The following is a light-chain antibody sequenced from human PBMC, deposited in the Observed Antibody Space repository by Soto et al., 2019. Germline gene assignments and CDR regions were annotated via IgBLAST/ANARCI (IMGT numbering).Light chain of an antibody. CDR1: QSVDRY. CDR3: QQYNDWPLT. Sequence: ETVLTQSPGTLSLSPGERATLSCRASQSVDRYLAWYQQKPGQAPSLLIYGAFTRATGIPARFSGTGSGTEFTLTISSLQSEDFALYYCQQYNDWPLTFGQGTKVDI. J-gene: IGKJ1*01. V-gene: IGKV3-15*01. CDR2: GAF.